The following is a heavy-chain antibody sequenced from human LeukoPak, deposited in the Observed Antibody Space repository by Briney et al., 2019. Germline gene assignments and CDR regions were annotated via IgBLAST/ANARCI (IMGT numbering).Heavy chain of an antibody. V-gene: IGHV3-23*01. D-gene: IGHD3-10*01. CDR3: AKDFRPDYYGSGSPLDY. CDR2: ISGSGGRT. J-gene: IGHJ4*02. CDR1: GFTFSSYA. Sequence: GGSLRLSCVASGFTFSSYAMSWVRQAPGKGLEWVSGISGSGGRTYYADSVKGRFTISRDNSKNTLYLQMNSLRAEDTAVYYCAKDFRPDYYGSGSPLDYWGQGTLVTVSS.